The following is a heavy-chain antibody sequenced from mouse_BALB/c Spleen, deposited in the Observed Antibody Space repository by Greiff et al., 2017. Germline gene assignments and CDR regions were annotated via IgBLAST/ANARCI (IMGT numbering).Heavy chain of an antibody. CDR2: ISSGGSYT. CDR1: GFTFSSYG. D-gene: IGHD2-1*01. Sequence: EVKVVESGGDLVKPGGSLKLSCAASGFTFSSYGMSWVRQTPDKRLEWVATISSGGSYTYYPDSVQGRFTISRDNAKNTQYLQMSSLKSEDTAMYYSARQGGNYEGFAYWGQGTLVTVSA. V-gene: IGHV5-6*01. CDR3: ARQGGNYEGFAY. J-gene: IGHJ3*01.